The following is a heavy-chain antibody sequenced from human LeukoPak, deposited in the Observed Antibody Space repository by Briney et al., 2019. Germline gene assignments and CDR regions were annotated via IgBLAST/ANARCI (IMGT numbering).Heavy chain of an antibody. CDR3: AKGRTYGSGSFYMDV. CDR1: GFTFSSYG. J-gene: IGHJ6*03. D-gene: IGHD3-10*01. Sequence: GRSLRLSCAASGFTFSSYGMHWVRQAPGKGLEWVAVIWYDGNTKFYGDFVKGRFTISRDNYKNTVYLQMDSLRAEDTAVYYCAKGRTYGSGSFYMDVWGVGTTVTVSS. CDR2: IWYDGNTK. V-gene: IGHV3-33*06.